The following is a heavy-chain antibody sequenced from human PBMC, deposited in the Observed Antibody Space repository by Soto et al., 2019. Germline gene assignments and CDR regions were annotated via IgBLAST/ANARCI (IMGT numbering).Heavy chain of an antibody. J-gene: IGHJ5*02. Sequence: QVQLVQSGAEVKKPGASVKVSCKVSGYTLTELSMHWVRQAPGKGLEWMGGFDPEDGETIYAQKFQGRVTMTEDTSTDTAYMELSSLRSEDTAVYYCATLITIFGLASSGNWFDPWGQGTLVTVSS. CDR2: FDPEDGET. V-gene: IGHV1-24*01. CDR3: ATLITIFGLASSGNWFDP. CDR1: GYTLTELS. D-gene: IGHD3-3*01.